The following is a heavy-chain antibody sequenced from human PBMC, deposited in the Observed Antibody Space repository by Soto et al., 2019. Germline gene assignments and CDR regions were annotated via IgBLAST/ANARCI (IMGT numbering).Heavy chain of an antibody. D-gene: IGHD1-26*01. Sequence: QVQLQESGPGLVKPSETLSLTCTVSGGSISDYYWSWIRQPPGRGLEWIGYIYYSGSTNYNPSLKSRVTISVDTSKNQFSLKLTSVTAADTAVYYCARDKRGWGSGPWGKGTLVTVSS. CDR1: GGSISDYY. J-gene: IGHJ5*02. V-gene: IGHV4-59*01. CDR2: IYYSGST. CDR3: ARDKRGWGSGP.